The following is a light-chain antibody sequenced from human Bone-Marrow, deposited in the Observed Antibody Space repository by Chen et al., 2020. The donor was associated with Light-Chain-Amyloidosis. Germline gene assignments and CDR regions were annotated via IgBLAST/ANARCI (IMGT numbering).Light chain of an antibody. CDR3: SSFTSRSSYV. Sequence: QSALTQPASVSGSPGQSITISCTGTSGDVGTYNYVSWYQPHPGKSPKVMIYAVSNRPSGVSNRFSCSKSRHTSSLTISGLQAENEANNSCSSFTSRSSYVFGPWTKVTVL. CDR2: AVS. V-gene: IGLV2-14*01. CDR1: SGDVGTYNY. J-gene: IGLJ1*01.